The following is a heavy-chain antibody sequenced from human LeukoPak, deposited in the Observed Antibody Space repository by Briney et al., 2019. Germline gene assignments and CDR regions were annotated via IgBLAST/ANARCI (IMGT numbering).Heavy chain of an antibody. CDR2: IYYSGST. CDR3: ARGGRYCSGGSCYPDY. D-gene: IGHD2-15*01. V-gene: IGHV4-59*01. CDR1: GGSISSYY. J-gene: IGHJ4*02. Sequence: SETLSHTCTVSGGSISSYYWSWIRQPPGKGLEWIGYIYYSGSTNYNPSLKSRVTISVDTSKNQFSLKLSSVTAADTAEYYCARGGRYCSGGSCYPDYWGQGTLVTVSS.